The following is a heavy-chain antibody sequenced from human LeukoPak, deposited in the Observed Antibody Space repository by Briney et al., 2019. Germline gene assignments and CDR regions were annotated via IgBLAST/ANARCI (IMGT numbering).Heavy chain of an antibody. CDR2: INTNSGGT. Sequence: GASVKVSCTASGYTFTGYYMHWVRQAPGQGLEWMGWINTNSGGTNYAQKFQGRVTMTRDTSISTAYMELSRLRSDDTAVYYCARVRYYDSSGYYRPDDAFDIWGQGTMVTVSS. J-gene: IGHJ3*02. V-gene: IGHV1-2*02. D-gene: IGHD3-22*01. CDR1: GYTFTGYY. CDR3: ARVRYYDSSGYYRPDDAFDI.